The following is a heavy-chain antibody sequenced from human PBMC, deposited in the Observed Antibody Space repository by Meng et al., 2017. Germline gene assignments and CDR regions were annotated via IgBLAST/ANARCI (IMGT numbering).Heavy chain of an antibody. Sequence: QGQLQQWGAGLVKPSETLPLPCAGYGGSFSGYYWSWIRQPPGKGLEWIGEINHSGSTNYNPSLKSRVTISVDTSKNQFSLKLSSVTAADTAVYYCARGRSGTWPWYFNLWGRGTLVTVSS. J-gene: IGHJ2*01. CDR3: ARGRSGTWPWYFNL. V-gene: IGHV4-34*01. D-gene: IGHD1-1*01. CDR2: INHSGST. CDR1: GGSFSGYY.